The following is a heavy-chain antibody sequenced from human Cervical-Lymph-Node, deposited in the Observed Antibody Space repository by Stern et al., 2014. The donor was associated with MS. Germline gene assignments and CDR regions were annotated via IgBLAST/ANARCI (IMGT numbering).Heavy chain of an antibody. V-gene: IGHV3-7*01. CDR3: ARDRRAFLDY. D-gene: IGHD2/OR15-2a*01. J-gene: IGHJ4*02. CDR1: GFSFGTSW. CDR2: IRQDGYDK. Sequence: EMQLVESGGGLVQPGGSLRLSCVASGFSFGTSWMSWVRQPPGRGLEWVANIRQDGYDKFYVDSVKGRFTISRDNARNSLYLQMNSLIVADTAVYYCARDRRAFLDYWGQGTHVAVSS.